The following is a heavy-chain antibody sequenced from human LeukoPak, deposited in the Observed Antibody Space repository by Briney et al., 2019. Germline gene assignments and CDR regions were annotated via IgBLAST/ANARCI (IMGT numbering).Heavy chain of an antibody. CDR1: GLTFNSYA. CDR2: ISASGTNT. D-gene: IGHD2-15*01. V-gene: IGHV3-23*01. J-gene: IGHJ4*02. Sequence: GGSLRLSCAASGLTFNSYAMSWVRQAPGKGLEWVSAISASGTNTYYADSVKGRFTISRDNSKNTLYLQVTSLRVDDTTVYYCAKGFCSGSCHGGYFDYWGQGTLVTVSS. CDR3: AKGFCSGSCHGGYFDY.